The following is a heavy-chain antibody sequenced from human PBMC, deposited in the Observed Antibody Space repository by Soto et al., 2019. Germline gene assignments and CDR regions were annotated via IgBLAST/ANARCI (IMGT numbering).Heavy chain of an antibody. V-gene: IGHV2-5*01. J-gene: IGHJ3*02. CDR1: GFSLSSTGMG. CDR2: VFWNDDT. Sequence: QITLKESGPTLVKPTQTLTLTCSFSGFSLSSTGMGVGWIRQPPGKALEWLAVVFWNDDTRNNPSVNSRLTGTKDTSKNQVGLTMTSIDPVDTATYYCAHSVLVRGVRWPAAFDIWGPGTMVTVSS. CDR3: AHSVLVRGVRWPAAFDI. D-gene: IGHD3-10*01.